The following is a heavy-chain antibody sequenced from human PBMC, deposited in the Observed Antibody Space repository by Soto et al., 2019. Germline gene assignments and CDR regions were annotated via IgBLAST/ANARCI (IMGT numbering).Heavy chain of an antibody. J-gene: IGHJ5*02. CDR3: ARNDYEAGRVGNWFDP. V-gene: IGHV4-4*07. CDR1: GGSISSYY. D-gene: IGHD4-17*01. Sequence: SETLSLTCTVSGGSISSYYWSWIRQPAGKGLEWIGRIYTSGSTNYNPSLKSRVTMSVDTSKNQFSLKLSSVTAADTAVYYCARNDYEAGRVGNWFDPWGQGTLVTVSS. CDR2: IYTSGST.